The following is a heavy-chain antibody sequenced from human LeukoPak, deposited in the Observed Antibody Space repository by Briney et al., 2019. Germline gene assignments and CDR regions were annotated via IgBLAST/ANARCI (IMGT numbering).Heavy chain of an antibody. V-gene: IGHV3-23*01. D-gene: IGHD3-3*01. Sequence: GGSLRLSCAVSGFTFNNYGMSWVRQAPGKGLEWVSAISGSGFNTYYADSVKGRFTISRDNSKNTLYLQMNSLRAEDTAVYYCAKSYYDFWSGYYQTFDYWGQGTLVTVSS. CDR3: AKSYYDFWSGYYQTFDY. CDR2: ISGSGFNT. CDR1: GFTFNNYG. J-gene: IGHJ4*02.